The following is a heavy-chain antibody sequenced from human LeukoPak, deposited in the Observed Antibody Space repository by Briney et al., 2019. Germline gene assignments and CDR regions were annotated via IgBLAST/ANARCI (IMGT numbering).Heavy chain of an antibody. Sequence: SETLSLTCTVSGGSISSSSYYWGWIRQPPGKGLEWIGSIYYSGSTYYNPSLKSRVTTSVDTSKNQFSLKLSSVTAADTAVYYCARLKMYYYGSGSYRTFDYWGQGTLVTVSS. V-gene: IGHV4-39*01. CDR2: IYYSGST. CDR1: GGSISSSSYY. CDR3: ARLKMYYYGSGSYRTFDY. D-gene: IGHD3-10*01. J-gene: IGHJ4*02.